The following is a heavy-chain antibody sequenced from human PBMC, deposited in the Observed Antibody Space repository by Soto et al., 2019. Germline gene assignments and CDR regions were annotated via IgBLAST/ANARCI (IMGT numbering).Heavy chain of an antibody. CDR1: GFTFSSYA. CDR2: ISSNGGST. Sequence: LRLSCSASGFTFSSYAMHWVRQAPGKGLEYVSAISSNGGSTYYADSVKGRFTISRDNSKNTLYLQMSSLRAEDTAVYYCVKETIVVVVAATPVCAFDIWGQGTMVTVSS. J-gene: IGHJ3*02. D-gene: IGHD2-15*01. CDR3: VKETIVVVVAATPVCAFDI. V-gene: IGHV3-64D*08.